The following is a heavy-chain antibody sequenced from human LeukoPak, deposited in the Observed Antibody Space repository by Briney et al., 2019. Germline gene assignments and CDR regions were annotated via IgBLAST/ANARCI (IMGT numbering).Heavy chain of an antibody. J-gene: IGHJ4*02. Sequence: QPGGSLRLSCAASGFTFSSYGMHWVRQAPGKGLEWVAVISYDGSNKYYADSVKGRFTISRDNSKNTLYLQMNSLRAEDTAVYYCAKATVTTLGIDYWGQGTLVTVSS. D-gene: IGHD4-17*01. CDR3: AKATVTTLGIDY. CDR2: ISYDGSNK. V-gene: IGHV3-30*18. CDR1: GFTFSSYG.